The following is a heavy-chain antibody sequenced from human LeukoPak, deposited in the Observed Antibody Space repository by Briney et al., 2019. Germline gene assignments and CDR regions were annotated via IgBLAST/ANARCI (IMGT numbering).Heavy chain of an antibody. CDR1: GFTFSSYA. D-gene: IGHD4-11*01. Sequence: PGGSLRLSCAASGFTFSSYAMSWVRQAPGKGLEWVSTFKTKYNQVYYAESVRGRFTISTDNSKNTVYLQMNSLRAEDTALYYCARSVPDYTRFDYWGQGALVTVSS. CDR3: ARSVPDYTRFDY. J-gene: IGHJ4*02. CDR2: FKTKYNQV. V-gene: IGHV3-23*05.